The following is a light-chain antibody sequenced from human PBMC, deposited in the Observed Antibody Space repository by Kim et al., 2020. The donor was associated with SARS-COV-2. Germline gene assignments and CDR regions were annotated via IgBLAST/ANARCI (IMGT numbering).Light chain of an antibody. Sequence: VALGPTVRITCQGDSLRRYYATWYQHKPGQAPIVVIYGKNNRPSGIPDRFSGSSSGNTASLTITGTQAGDEADYYCNSRDSNDNVVFGGGTKRTV. CDR1: SLRRYY. CDR3: NSRDSNDNVV. CDR2: GKN. J-gene: IGLJ2*01. V-gene: IGLV3-19*01.